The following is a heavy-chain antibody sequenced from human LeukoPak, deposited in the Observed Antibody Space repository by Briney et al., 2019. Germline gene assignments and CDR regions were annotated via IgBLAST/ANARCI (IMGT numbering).Heavy chain of an antibody. D-gene: IGHD6-19*01. Sequence: GKSLRLSCAASGVTVSNNFMSWVRQAPGKGLEWVSVIYGGGSTYYADSVKGRFTISRDTSKNTLYLQMNSLRAEDTAVYYCASWPGGWYGEDSWGQGTLVTVSS. CDR2: IYGGGST. CDR3: ASWPGGWYGEDS. V-gene: IGHV3-53*01. J-gene: IGHJ4*02. CDR1: GVTVSNNF.